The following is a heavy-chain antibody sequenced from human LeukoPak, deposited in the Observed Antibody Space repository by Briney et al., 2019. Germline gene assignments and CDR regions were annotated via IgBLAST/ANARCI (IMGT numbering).Heavy chain of an antibody. D-gene: IGHD6-13*01. CDR3: AKTMGIAAAGDYYGMDV. J-gene: IGHJ6*02. Sequence: TGGSLRLSCAAYGFTFIIYDMSWVRQAPGKGLEWVAVISYDGSNKYYADSVKGRFTISRDNSKNTLYLQMNSLRAEDTAVYYCAKTMGIAAAGDYYGMDVWGQGTTVTVSS. CDR2: ISYDGSNK. CDR1: GFTFIIYD. V-gene: IGHV3-30*18.